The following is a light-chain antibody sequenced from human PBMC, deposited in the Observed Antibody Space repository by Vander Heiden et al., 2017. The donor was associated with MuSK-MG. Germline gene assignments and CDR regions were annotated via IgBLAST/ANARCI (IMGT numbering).Light chain of an antibody. J-gene: IGLJ2*01. CDR2: NDN. Sequence: SYELTQPPPVSVSPGQTASSTESGEKLGDKKAGRKQQKPGQSTVMVIYNDNKRPSGMPERFSGSNSGNTATLTIGGTQALDEADYFCQAWDSNTVVFGGGTKLTVL. CDR1: KLGDKK. CDR3: QAWDSNTVV. V-gene: IGLV3-1*01.